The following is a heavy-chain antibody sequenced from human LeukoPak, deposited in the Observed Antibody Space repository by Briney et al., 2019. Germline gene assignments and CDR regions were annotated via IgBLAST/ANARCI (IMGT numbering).Heavy chain of an antibody. CDR1: GFTFSSYE. Sequence: GGSLRLSCAASGFTFSSYEMNWVRQAPGKGLEWLSYISSSGSTIFYADSVKGRFTISRDNAKNSLYLQLNSLRAEDTAVYYCARDYRTDYWGRGTLVTVSS. J-gene: IGHJ4*02. CDR2: ISSSGSTI. D-gene: IGHD1-14*01. V-gene: IGHV3-48*03. CDR3: ARDYRTDY.